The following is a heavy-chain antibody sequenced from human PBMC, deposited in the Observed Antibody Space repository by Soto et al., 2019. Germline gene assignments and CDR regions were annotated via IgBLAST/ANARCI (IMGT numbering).Heavy chain of an antibody. CDR3: AKGGSNWAYRDH. J-gene: IGHJ4*02. V-gene: IGHV3-23*01. Sequence: EVQLLESGGGLVQPGGSLRLSCAASGFIFSSHAMSWVRQAPGKGLEWVSVISTSGGSTYYADSVKGRFTVSRDHTKNTLSLRMNSLRAEDTAIYYCAKGGSNWAYRDHWCQGTLVTVSS. CDR1: GFIFSSHA. D-gene: IGHD6-13*01. CDR2: ISTSGGST.